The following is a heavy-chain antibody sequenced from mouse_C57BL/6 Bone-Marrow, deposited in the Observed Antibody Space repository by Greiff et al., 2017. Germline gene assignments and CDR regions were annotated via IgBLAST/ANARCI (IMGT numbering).Heavy chain of an antibody. CDR1: GYTFTSYW. CDR3: ARCLYAMDY. J-gene: IGHJ4*01. D-gene: IGHD6-1*01. CDR2: IYPGSGST. V-gene: IGHV1-55*01. Sequence: QVQLKQPGAELVKPGASVKMSCKASGYTFTSYWITWVKQRPGQGLEWIGDIYPGSGSTNYNEKLKSKAKLTGDTSSSSGYMQLSSLTSEDSAVYYCARCLYAMDYWGQGTSVTVSS.